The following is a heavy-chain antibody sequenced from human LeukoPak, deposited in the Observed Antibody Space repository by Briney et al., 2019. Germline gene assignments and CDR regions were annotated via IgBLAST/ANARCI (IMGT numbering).Heavy chain of an antibody. J-gene: IGHJ6*02. D-gene: IGHD3-22*01. CDR1: GGTFSSYA. CDR2: IIPIFGTA. CDR3: ARELYYYDSSGGRYYYYGMDV. V-gene: IGHV1-69*01. Sequence: SVKVSCKASGGTFSSYAISWVRQAPGQGLEWMGGIIPIFGTANYAQKFQGRVTITADESTSTAYMELSSLRSEDTAVYYCARELYYYDSSGGRYYYYGMDVWGQGTTVTVSS.